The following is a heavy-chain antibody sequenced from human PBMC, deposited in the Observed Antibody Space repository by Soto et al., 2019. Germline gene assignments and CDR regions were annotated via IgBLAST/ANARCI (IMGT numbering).Heavy chain of an antibody. Sequence: GASVKVSCKASGYTFTSYGITWVRQAPGQGLEWMGWISPYNGNTNYAQKLQGRVTMTTDTSTSTAYMELRSLRYDDTAVYYCAREWDYYASRTYSNWFDPWGQGALVTV. CDR3: AREWDYYASRTYSNWFDP. CDR2: ISPYNGNT. CDR1: GYTFTSYG. V-gene: IGHV1-18*01. J-gene: IGHJ5*02. D-gene: IGHD3-10*01.